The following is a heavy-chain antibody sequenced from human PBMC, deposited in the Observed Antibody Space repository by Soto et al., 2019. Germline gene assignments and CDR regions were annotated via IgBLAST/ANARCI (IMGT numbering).Heavy chain of an antibody. J-gene: IGHJ4*02. CDR1: GFTFTNYA. D-gene: IGHD7-27*01. Sequence: EVQLLESGGGLVQPGGSLRLSCAVSGFTFTNYAMTWVRQAAGKGLEWVSSISSSGGNTYYADSVKGRFTISRDTSKNPLHVQMNSLGGEASAVYFCAKGGIGELLGLDYWGQGTLVTVSS. CDR3: AKGGIGELLGLDY. V-gene: IGHV3-23*01. CDR2: ISSSGGNT.